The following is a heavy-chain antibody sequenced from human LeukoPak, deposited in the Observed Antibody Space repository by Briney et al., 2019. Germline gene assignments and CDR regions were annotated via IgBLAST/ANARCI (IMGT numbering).Heavy chain of an antibody. CDR3: AKGSGNGYGSGPFDY. CDR1: RFTFSSYW. D-gene: IGHD3-10*01. J-gene: IGHJ4*02. CDR2: IKQDGSEK. Sequence: GGSLRLSCAASRFTFSSYWMSWVRQAPGKGLEWVDNIKQDGSEKYYVDSVKGRFTISRDNSKNTVSLQMSSLRAEDTALYYCAKGSGNGYGSGPFDYWGQGTLVTVSS. V-gene: IGHV3-7*03.